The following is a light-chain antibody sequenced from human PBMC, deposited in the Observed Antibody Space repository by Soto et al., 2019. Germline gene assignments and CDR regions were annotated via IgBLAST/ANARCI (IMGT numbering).Light chain of an antibody. Sequence: QSALTQPPSASGSPGQSVTISCTGTSSDVGGYNYVSWYQHHPGKAPKLMIYEVSKRPSGVPDRFSGSKSGNTASLTVSGLQADDEADYYCSSRAGSKNMVFGGGTKLTVL. CDR3: SSRAGSKNMV. V-gene: IGLV2-8*01. CDR1: SSDVGGYNY. CDR2: EVS. J-gene: IGLJ2*01.